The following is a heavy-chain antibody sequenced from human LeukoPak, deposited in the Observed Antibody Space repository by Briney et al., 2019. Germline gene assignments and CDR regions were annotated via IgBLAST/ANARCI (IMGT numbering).Heavy chain of an antibody. CDR2: IKRKTDGGTT. CDR1: GATFTNAW. D-gene: IGHD1-26*01. Sequence: KSGGSLRLSCAASGATFTNAWMSWVRQAPGKGLEWVGRIKRKTDGGTTDYAAPVKGRFTISRDDSKNTLYLQMNSLKTEDTAVYYCTTVDRWELLNIDYWGQGTLVTVSS. V-gene: IGHV3-15*01. CDR3: TTVDRWELLNIDY. J-gene: IGHJ4*02.